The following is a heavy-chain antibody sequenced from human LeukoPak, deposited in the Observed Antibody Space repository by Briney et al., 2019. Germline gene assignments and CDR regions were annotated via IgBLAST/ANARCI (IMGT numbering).Heavy chain of an antibody. V-gene: IGHV3-30*04. CDR3: ARDEYCRGTTCIHQGFDY. CDR2: ISYDGSNK. Sequence: PGGSLRLSCAASRFTFSSYTMHWVRQAPGKGLEWVAVISYDGSNKYYADSVKGRFTISRDNSKNTLYLQMNSLRTEDTAVYYCARDEYCRGTTCIHQGFDYWGQGTLVTVSS. CDR1: RFTFSSYT. D-gene: IGHD2-2*01. J-gene: IGHJ4*02.